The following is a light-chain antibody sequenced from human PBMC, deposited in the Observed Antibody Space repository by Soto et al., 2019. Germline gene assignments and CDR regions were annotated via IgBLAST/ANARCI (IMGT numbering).Light chain of an antibody. J-gene: IGKJ3*01. V-gene: IGKV1-5*01. Sequence: DIQMTQSPATLSASVGDRVTITCRASQSITNWLAWYQQKPGKAPKLLVYDASSLESGVPSRFSGSGSGTEFTLTISSLQPDDFATDYCQQYHSYSPLTFGPGTKVDIK. CDR1: QSITNW. CDR2: DAS. CDR3: QQYHSYSPLT.